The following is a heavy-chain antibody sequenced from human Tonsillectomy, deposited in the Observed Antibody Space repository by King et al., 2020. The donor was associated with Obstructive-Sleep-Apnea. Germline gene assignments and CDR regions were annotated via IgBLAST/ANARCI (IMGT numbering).Heavy chain of an antibody. J-gene: IGHJ6*02. CDR3: ARDRWNYYGSGSYGMDV. V-gene: IGHV3-33*01. CDR1: GFTFSSYG. CDR2: IWYDGSNK. Sequence: VQLVESGGGVVQPGRSLRLSCAASGFTFSSYGMHWVRQAPGKGLEWVAVIWYDGSNKYYADSVKGRFTISRDNSKNTLYLQMNSLRAEDTAVYYCARDRWNYYGSGSYGMDVWGQGTTVTVSS. D-gene: IGHD3-10*01.